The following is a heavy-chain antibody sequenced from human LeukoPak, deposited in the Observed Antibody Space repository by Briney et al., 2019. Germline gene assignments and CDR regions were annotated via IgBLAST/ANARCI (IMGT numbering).Heavy chain of an antibody. Sequence: GGFLRLSCAASGFTFSSYSMNWVRQAPGKGLEWVSYISSSSSTIYYADSVKGRFTISRDNSKNTLYLQMNSLRAEDTAVYYCAKAGTGYYDLSGHYSSYFEYWGQGTLVTVSS. CDR1: GFTFSSYS. V-gene: IGHV3-48*01. J-gene: IGHJ4*02. CDR2: ISSSSSTI. CDR3: AKAGTGYYDLSGHYSSYFEY. D-gene: IGHD3-22*01.